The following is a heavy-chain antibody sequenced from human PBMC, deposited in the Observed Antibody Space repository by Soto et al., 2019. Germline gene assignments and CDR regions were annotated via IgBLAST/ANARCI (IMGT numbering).Heavy chain of an antibody. CDR2: ISSSSSYI. Sequence: GGSLRLSCAASGFTFSSYSMNWVRQAPGKGLEWVSSISSSSSYIYYADSVKGRFTISRDNAKNSLYLQMNSLRAEDTAVYYCARDGNYDILTGYYNSDYWGQGTLVTVSS. J-gene: IGHJ4*02. CDR1: GFTFSSYS. D-gene: IGHD3-9*01. V-gene: IGHV3-21*01. CDR3: ARDGNYDILTGYYNSDY.